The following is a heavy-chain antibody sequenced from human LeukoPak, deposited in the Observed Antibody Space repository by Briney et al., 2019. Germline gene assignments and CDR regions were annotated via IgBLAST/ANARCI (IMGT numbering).Heavy chain of an antibody. CDR1: GYTFTGYY. J-gene: IGHJ5*02. D-gene: IGHD1-26*01. CDR3: ARESYSGSYYWFDP. V-gene: IGHV1-2*02. Sequence: ASVKVSCKASGYTFTGYYMHWVRQAPGQGLEWMGWINPNSGGTNYAQKFQGRVTMTRDTSISTAYMELSRLRSVDTAVYYCARESYSGSYYWFDPWGQGTLVTVSS. CDR2: INPNSGGT.